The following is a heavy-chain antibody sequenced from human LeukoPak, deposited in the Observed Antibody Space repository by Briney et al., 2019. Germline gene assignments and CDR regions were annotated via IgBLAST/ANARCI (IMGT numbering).Heavy chain of an antibody. J-gene: IGHJ4*02. Sequence: GGSLRLSCAASGFTFSTYSMNWVRQAPGKGLEWVSYISSSSSTIYYADSVKGRFTISRDNAKNSLYLQMNSLRAEDTAVYYCARDDYYDSSGYSNFDYWGQGTLVTVSS. CDR1: GFTFSTYS. CDR3: ARDDYYDSSGYSNFDY. V-gene: IGHV3-48*04. CDR2: ISSSSSTI. D-gene: IGHD3-22*01.